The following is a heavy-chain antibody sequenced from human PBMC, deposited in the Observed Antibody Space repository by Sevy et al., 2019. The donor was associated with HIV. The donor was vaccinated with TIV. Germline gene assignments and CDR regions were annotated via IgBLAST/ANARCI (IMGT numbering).Heavy chain of an antibody. J-gene: IGHJ4*02. CDR3: VREAYCGGDCPMYFDY. D-gene: IGHD2-21*02. Sequence: ASVKVSCKTSGYSFSNYGITWVRQAPGLGLEWMGWISVYNGHTNYVQKFQGRVTMTTDTSTSTVYMDLRSLRSDDTAVYYCVREAYCGGDCPMYFDYWGQGTLVTVSS. V-gene: IGHV1-18*01. CDR2: ISVYNGHT. CDR1: GYSFSNYG.